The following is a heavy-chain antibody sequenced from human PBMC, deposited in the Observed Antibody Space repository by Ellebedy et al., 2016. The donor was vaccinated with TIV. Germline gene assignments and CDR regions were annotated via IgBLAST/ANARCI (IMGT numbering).Heavy chain of an antibody. Sequence: GESLKISXAASGFTFSDYAMHWVRQAPGRGLEWVAVISDDGSKTFYAESVRGRFTISRDDSKNTLFLQMSSLRPGDTAFYYCANGGDEPDFWGQGTLATVSS. V-gene: IGHV3-30*18. J-gene: IGHJ4*02. CDR2: ISDDGSKT. D-gene: IGHD2-21*02. CDR1: GFTFSDYA. CDR3: ANGGDEPDF.